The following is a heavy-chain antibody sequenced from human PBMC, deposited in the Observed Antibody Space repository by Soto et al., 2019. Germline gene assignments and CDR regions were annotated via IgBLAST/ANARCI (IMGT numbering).Heavy chain of an antibody. CDR3: ATNSYYSLGV. CDR1: SGSISSGHW. V-gene: IGHV4-4*02. CDR2: IYQSGST. Sequence: QVQLQESGPGLVKPSGTLSLTCAVSSGSISSGHWWNWVRQPPGQGLEWIGEIYQSGSTHYNPSLKSRVTVSVDKSMNQFSLKLTSVTAADTAVYYCATNSYYSLGVWGQGTTVTVSS. J-gene: IGHJ6*02.